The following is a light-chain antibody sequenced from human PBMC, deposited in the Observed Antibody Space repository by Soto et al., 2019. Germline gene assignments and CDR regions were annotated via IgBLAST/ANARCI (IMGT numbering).Light chain of an antibody. CDR2: WAS. Sequence: DIVMTQSPDSLAVSLGERATINCKSSQSVLYSSNNKNFLAWYQQNPGQPPKLLIYWASTRESGVPDRFSGSGSETDFTLTISSLQAEDVAVYYCQQYYTTPLTFGGGTRVEIK. CDR1: QSVLYSSNNKNF. V-gene: IGKV4-1*01. J-gene: IGKJ4*01. CDR3: QQYYTTPLT.